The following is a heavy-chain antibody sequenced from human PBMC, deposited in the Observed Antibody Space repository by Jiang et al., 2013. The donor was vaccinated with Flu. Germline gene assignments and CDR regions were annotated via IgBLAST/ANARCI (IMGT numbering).Heavy chain of an antibody. CDR2: ISPYVGNT. Sequence: SGAEVKKPGASVKVSCKTSGYKFDDDGISWVRQAPGQGFEWMGWISPYVGNTFYAQKFQDRVTMTTDAATSTAYMELKSLRSDDTAVYYCVTDDLTGYYHVFGSWGLGTPVSVSS. J-gene: IGHJ4*02. CDR3: VTDDLTGYYHVFGS. V-gene: IGHV1-18*01. D-gene: IGHD3-9*01. CDR1: GYKFDDDG.